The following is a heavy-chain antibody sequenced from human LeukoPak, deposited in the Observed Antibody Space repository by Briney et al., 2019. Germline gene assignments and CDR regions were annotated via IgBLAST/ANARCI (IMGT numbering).Heavy chain of an antibody. J-gene: IGHJ4*02. Sequence: GGSLRLSCAASGFTFDDYAMHWVRQAPGKGLEWVSGISWNSGSIGYADSVKGRFTISRDNAKNSLYLQMNSLRAEDMALYYCAEDSEPGIAVAGTQSPLDYWGQGTLVTVSS. D-gene: IGHD6-19*01. CDR1: GFTFDDYA. V-gene: IGHV3-9*03. CDR2: ISWNSGSI. CDR3: AEDSEPGIAVAGTQSPLDY.